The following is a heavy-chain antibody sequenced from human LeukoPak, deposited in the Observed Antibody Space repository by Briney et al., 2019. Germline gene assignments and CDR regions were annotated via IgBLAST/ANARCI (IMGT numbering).Heavy chain of an antibody. Sequence: SETLSLTCTVSGGSISSSSYYWGWIRQPPGKGLEWIGSIYYSGSTYYNPSLKSRVTISVDTSKNQFSLKLSSVTAADTAVYYCASRDFHNWFDPWGQGTLVTVSS. CDR2: IYYSGST. V-gene: IGHV4-39*07. CDR3: ASRDFHNWFDP. D-gene: IGHD3-10*01. CDR1: GGSISSSSYY. J-gene: IGHJ5*02.